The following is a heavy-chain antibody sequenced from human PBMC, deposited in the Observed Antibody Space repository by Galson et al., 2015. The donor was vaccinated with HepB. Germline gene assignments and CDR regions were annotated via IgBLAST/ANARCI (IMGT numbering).Heavy chain of an antibody. Sequence: SETLSLTCTVSGGSISNYYWSWIRQPPGKGLEWIGHIYYSGSTNYDPSLKSRVTISVDTSKNQISLKLSSVTAADTAVYYCARVTRNYYYYGMDVWGEGTTVTVSS. V-gene: IGHV4-59*01. CDR1: GGSISNYY. D-gene: IGHD1-14*01. CDR3: ARVTRNYYYYGMDV. CDR2: IYYSGST. J-gene: IGHJ6*04.